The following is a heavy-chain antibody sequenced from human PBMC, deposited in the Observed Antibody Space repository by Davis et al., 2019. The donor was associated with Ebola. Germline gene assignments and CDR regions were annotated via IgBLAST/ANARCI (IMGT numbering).Heavy chain of an antibody. D-gene: IGHD5-24*01. Sequence: HSQILSLTCGISGDRVSINRGAWNWIRQSPSRGLEWLGRTYYNSKWYIDYAMSVKSRITINPDTSKNQFSLQLNSVTPEDTAVYYCARGWLRTGLDIWGQGTMVIVSS. CDR1: GDRVSINRGA. CDR3: ARGWLRTGLDI. V-gene: IGHV6-1*01. CDR2: TYYNSKWYI. J-gene: IGHJ3*02.